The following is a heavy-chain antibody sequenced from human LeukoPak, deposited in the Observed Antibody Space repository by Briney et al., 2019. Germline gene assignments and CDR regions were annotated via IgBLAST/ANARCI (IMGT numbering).Heavy chain of an antibody. CDR2: ISSSGSTI. J-gene: IGHJ4*02. V-gene: IGHV3-11*04. D-gene: IGHD3-9*01. CDR3: ARGGQDDLLTGYDIGLTLDY. Sequence: GGSLRLSCAASGFTFSDYYMSWIRQAPGKGLEWVSYISSSGSTIYYADSVKGRFTISRDNAKNSLYLQMDSLRAEDTAVYYCARGGQDDLLTGYDIGLTLDYWGQGTLVTVSS. CDR1: GFTFSDYY.